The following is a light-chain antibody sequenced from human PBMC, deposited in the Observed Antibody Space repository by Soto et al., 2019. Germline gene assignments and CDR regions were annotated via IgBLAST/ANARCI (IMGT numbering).Light chain of an antibody. CDR2: NTD. J-gene: IGLJ2*01. CDR1: SANIGSNT. Sequence: QAVVTQPPSASGTPGQTITISCSGGSANIGSNTVNWYQQLPRTAPKLLIYNTDQGPSGVPDRFSGSKSGTSASLAISGLQSEDEADYYCAAWDDSLNGLVFGGGTKLTVL. V-gene: IGLV1-44*01. CDR3: AAWDDSLNGLV.